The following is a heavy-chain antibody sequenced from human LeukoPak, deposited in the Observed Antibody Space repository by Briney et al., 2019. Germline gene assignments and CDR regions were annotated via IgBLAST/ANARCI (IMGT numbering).Heavy chain of an antibody. V-gene: IGHV5-10-1*04. D-gene: IGHD1-26*01. CDR3: ARHTTSLPWFDP. J-gene: IGHJ5*02. CDR1: GYSFTTYW. CDR2: IDPSDSYT. Sequence: GESLKISCEGSGYSFTTYWISWVRQMPGKGLEWMGRIDPSDSYTNYSPSFQGQVTISADKSISTAYLQWSSLKASDTAMYYCARHTTSLPWFDPWGQGTLVTVSS.